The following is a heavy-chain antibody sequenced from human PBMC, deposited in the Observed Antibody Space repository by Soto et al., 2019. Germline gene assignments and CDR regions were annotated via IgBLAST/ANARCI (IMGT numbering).Heavy chain of an antibody. J-gene: IGHJ6*02. CDR3: ARLLHYYYGMDV. V-gene: IGHV4-61*01. CDR1: GVAVSSGTYF. Sequence: QVQLQESGPGLVKPSETLSLNCTVSGVAVSSGTYFWSWIRQPPGKGLEWIGNIYYTGSTNYNPSLQSRVTMSVDTSNNQFSLKLSSVTAADTAVYYCARLLHYYYGMDVWGPGTTVTVSS. CDR2: IYYTGST.